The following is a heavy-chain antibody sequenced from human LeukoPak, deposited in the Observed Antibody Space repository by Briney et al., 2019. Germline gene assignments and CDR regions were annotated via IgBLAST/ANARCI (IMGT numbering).Heavy chain of an antibody. CDR3: ARVNNGESWRRPPVLGY. J-gene: IGHJ4*02. CDR1: GYIFISYD. D-gene: IGHD1/OR15-1a*01. Sequence: ASVKVSCKASGYIFISYDINWVRQATGQGLEWMGWMNPHTGNTGYAQKFQGRVTMTRNTSISTAYMEVSSLRSEDTAVYYCARVNNGESWRRPPVLGYWGQGTQVTVSS. CDR2: MNPHTGNT. V-gene: IGHV1-8*01.